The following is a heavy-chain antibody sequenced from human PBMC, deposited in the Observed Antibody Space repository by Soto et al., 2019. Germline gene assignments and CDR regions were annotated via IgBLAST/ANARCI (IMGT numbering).Heavy chain of an antibody. J-gene: IGHJ3*02. D-gene: IGHD4-17*01. CDR3: ARLPHYGDAADAFDI. CDR2: ISAYNGNT. CDR1: GYTFTSYG. Sequence: QVQLVQSGAEVKKPGASVKVSCKASGYTFTSYGISWVRQAPGQGLEWMGWISAYNGNTNYAQKLQGRVTMTTDTPTSRVYKELRSLRSDDTALYYCARLPHYGDAADAFDIWGRGTMVTVSS. V-gene: IGHV1-18*01.